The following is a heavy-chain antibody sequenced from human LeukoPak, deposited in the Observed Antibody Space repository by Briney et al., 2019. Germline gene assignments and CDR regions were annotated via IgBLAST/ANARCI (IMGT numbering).Heavy chain of an antibody. J-gene: IGHJ4*02. Sequence: SETLSLTCTVSGGSMSSTSYYWGWIRQPPGKELEWIGSIYYSGSTYYNPSLKSRVTISIDTSKNLFSLKLDSLTAADTAVYYCARSATVTTGYFDYWGRGTLVAVSP. D-gene: IGHD4-17*01. CDR2: IYYSGST. V-gene: IGHV4-39*07. CDR3: ARSATVTTGYFDY. CDR1: GGSMSSTSYY.